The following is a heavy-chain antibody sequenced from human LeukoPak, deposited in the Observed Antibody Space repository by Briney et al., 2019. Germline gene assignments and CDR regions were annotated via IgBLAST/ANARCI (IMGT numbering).Heavy chain of an antibody. J-gene: IGHJ4*02. CDR1: GYSISSGYY. CDR3: ASFGAYFDY. Sequence: SETLSLTCTVSGYSISSGYYWGWPRQPPGKGLEWIGRIYHSGSTYYNPSLKSRVTISVDTSKNQFYLKLSAVTAADTAVYYCASFGAYFDYWGQGTLVTVSS. CDR2: IYHSGST. V-gene: IGHV4-38-2*02. D-gene: IGHD3-10*01.